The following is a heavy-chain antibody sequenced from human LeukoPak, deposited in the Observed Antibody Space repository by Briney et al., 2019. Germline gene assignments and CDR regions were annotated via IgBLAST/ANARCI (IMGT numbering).Heavy chain of an antibody. D-gene: IGHD2-21*01. CDR1: GFSLSSFA. Sequence: GGFLRLSCVVSGFSLSSFAMNWVRQAPGKGLECISHIESTGGTYYVDSVKGRFTISRDSAENSLYLQMNSLRAEDTAVYYCARDRWGFPDSWGQGTLVTVSS. CDR3: ARDRWGFPDS. CDR2: IESTGGT. J-gene: IGHJ4*02. V-gene: IGHV3-48*03.